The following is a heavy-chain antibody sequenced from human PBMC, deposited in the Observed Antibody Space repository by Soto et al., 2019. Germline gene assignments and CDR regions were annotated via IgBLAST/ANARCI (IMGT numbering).Heavy chain of an antibody. CDR3: AKGRSGYYPSFDY. V-gene: IGHV3-23*01. CDR1: GFTFSSYA. CDR2: ISGSGGST. Sequence: GGSMRLSCAASGFTFSSYAMSWVRQAPGKWLEWVSAISGSGGSTYYADSVKWRIATSRESFKNTLYLQMNTLRAEDTAVYYCAKGRSGYYPSFDYWGQGTLVNVSS. D-gene: IGHD3-22*01. J-gene: IGHJ4*02.